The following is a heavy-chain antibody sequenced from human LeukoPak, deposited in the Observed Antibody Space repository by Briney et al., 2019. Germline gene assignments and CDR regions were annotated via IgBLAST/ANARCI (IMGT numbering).Heavy chain of an antibody. CDR3: AREDEFGIAVAGRLNWFDP. D-gene: IGHD6-19*01. V-gene: IGHV1-24*01. CDR1: GYTLTELS. CDR2: FDPEDGET. J-gene: IGHJ5*02. Sequence: GASVKVSCKVSGYTLTELSMHWVRQAPGKGLKWMGGFDPEDGETIYAQKFQGRVTMTEDTSTDTAYMELRSLRSDDTAVYYCAREDEFGIAVAGRLNWFDPWGQGTLVTVSS.